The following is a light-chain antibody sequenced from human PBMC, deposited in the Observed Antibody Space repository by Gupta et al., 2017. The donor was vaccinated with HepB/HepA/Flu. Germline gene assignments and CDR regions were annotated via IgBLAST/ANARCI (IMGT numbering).Light chain of an antibody. Sequence: QSALTQPASVSGSPGPSITISCTGTSSDVGNYNLVSWYQQHPGKAPKLMFYEVTKRPSGVSNRFSGSKSGNTASLTIAGLQAEDEADYYCCSYAGSNTFVVFGGGTKLTVL. CDR2: EVT. CDR1: SSDVGNYNL. J-gene: IGLJ2*01. V-gene: IGLV2-23*02. CDR3: CSYAGSNTFVV.